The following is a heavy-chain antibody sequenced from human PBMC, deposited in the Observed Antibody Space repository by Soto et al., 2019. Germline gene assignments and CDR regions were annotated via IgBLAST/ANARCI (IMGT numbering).Heavy chain of an antibody. Sequence: PSETLSLTCTVSGGSISSSSYYWGWIRQPPGKGLEWIGSIYYSGSTYYNPSLKSRVTISVDTSKNQFSLKLSSVTAADTAVYYCARHISLYYDILTANWFDPWGQGTLVTVSS. D-gene: IGHD3-9*01. CDR1: GGSISSSSYY. J-gene: IGHJ5*02. CDR2: IYYSGST. V-gene: IGHV4-39*01. CDR3: ARHISLYYDILTANWFDP.